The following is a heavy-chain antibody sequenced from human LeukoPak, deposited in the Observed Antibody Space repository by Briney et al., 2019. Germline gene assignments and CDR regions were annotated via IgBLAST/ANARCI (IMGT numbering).Heavy chain of an antibody. CDR2: ISSSSSYI. V-gene: IGHV3-21*01. CDR3: ARVRDGWYSSDLPAFDY. CDR1: GFTFDDYA. J-gene: IGHJ4*02. D-gene: IGHD6-19*01. Sequence: PGRSLRLSCAASGFTFDDYAMHWVRQAPGKGLEWVSSISSSSSYIYYADSVKGRFTISRDNAKNSLYLQMNSLRAEDTAVYYCARVRDGWYSSDLPAFDYWGQGTLVTVSS.